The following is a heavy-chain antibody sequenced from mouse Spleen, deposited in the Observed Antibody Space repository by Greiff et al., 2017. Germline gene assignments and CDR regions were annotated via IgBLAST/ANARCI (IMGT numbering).Heavy chain of an antibody. CDR3: TPRAATTWFAY. D-gene: IGHD1-2*01. V-gene: IGHV14-4*01. CDR2: IDPENGDT. Sequence: VQLQQSGAELVRPGASVKLSCTASGFNIKDDYMHWVKQRPEQGLEWIGWIDPENGDTEYASKFQGKATITADTSSNTAYLQLSSLTSEDTAVYYCTPRAATTWFAYWGQGTLVTVSA. J-gene: IGHJ3*01. CDR1: GFNIKDDY.